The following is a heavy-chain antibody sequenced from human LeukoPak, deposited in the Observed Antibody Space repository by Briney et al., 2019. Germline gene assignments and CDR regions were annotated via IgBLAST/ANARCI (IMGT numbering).Heavy chain of an antibody. D-gene: IGHD5-12*01. CDR2: ISSSGSTI. Sequence: GGSLRLSCAASGFTFSSYEMNWVRQAPGKGLEWVSYISSSGSTIYYADSVKGRFTISRDNAKNSLYLQMNSLRAEDTAVYYCAKAGPRGYSGYSEFDYWGQGTLVTVSS. J-gene: IGHJ4*02. V-gene: IGHV3-48*03. CDR3: AKAGPRGYSGYSEFDY. CDR1: GFTFSSYE.